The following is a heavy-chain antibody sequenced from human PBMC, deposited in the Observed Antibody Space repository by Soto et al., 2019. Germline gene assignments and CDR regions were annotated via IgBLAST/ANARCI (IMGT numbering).Heavy chain of an antibody. CDR1: GYTFITYG. Sequence: ASVKVSCKTSGYTFITYGINWVRQAPGQGLEWMGWVSAYTGNTNYTQKLQGRVTITADKSTSTAYMELSSLRSEDTAVYYCARWGGRSSAFDIWGQGTMVTVSS. CDR3: ARWGGRSSAFDI. D-gene: IGHD1-26*01. CDR2: VSAYTGNT. J-gene: IGHJ3*02. V-gene: IGHV1-18*01.